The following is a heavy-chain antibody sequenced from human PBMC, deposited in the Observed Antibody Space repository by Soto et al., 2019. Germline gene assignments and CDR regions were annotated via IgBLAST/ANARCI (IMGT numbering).Heavy chain of an antibody. D-gene: IGHD1-26*01. CDR1: GGSISSSSYY. Sequence: SETLSLTCTVSGGSISSSSYYWGWIRQPPGKGLEWIGSIYYSGSTYYNPSLKSRVTISVDTSKNQFSLKLSSVTAADTAVYYCARRSGSYFPDAFDIWGQGTMVTVSS. CDR3: ARRSGSYFPDAFDI. J-gene: IGHJ3*02. V-gene: IGHV4-39*01. CDR2: IYYSGST.